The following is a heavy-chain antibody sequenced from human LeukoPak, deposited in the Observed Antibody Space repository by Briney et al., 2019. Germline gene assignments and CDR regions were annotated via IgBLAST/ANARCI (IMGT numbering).Heavy chain of an antibody. CDR2: ISSSGYTI. V-gene: IGHV3-48*03. Sequence: GGSLRLSCVASGFTFSSYEMNRVRQAPGKGLDWVSYISSSGYTIYYADSVKGRFTIFRDNAKNSVYLQMNSLRAEDTAVYYCARDYCSGGSCYSGFDYWGQGTLVTVSS. D-gene: IGHD2-15*01. CDR3: ARDYCSGGSCYSGFDY. J-gene: IGHJ4*02. CDR1: GFTFSSYE.